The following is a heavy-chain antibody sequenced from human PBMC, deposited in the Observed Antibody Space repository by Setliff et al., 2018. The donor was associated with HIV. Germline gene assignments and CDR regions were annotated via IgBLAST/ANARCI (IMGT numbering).Heavy chain of an antibody. CDR1: GFTFSSYW. Sequence: QPGGSLRLSCAASGFTFSSYWMSWVRQAPGKGLEWVANIKEDGSAKYYVDSVKGRFTISRDNAQNSLYLQMSSLKVEDTAVYYCARDLAYWGQGTLVTVSS. CDR3: ARDLAY. CDR2: IKEDGSAK. J-gene: IGHJ4*02. V-gene: IGHV3-7*03.